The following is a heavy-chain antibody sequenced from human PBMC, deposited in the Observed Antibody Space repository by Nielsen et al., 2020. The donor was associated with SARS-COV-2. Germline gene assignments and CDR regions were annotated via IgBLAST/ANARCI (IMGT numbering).Heavy chain of an antibody. CDR2: FDPEDGET. J-gene: IGHJ4*02. CDR3: ARDPTAGYYDFWSGYLDY. CDR1: GYTLTELS. V-gene: IGHV1-24*01. Sequence: ASVKVSCKVSGYTLTELSMHWVRQAPGKGLEWMGGFDPEDGETIYAQKFQGRVTMTEDTSTGTAYMELSRLRSDDTAVYYCARDPTAGYYDFWSGYLDYWGQGTLVTVSS. D-gene: IGHD3-3*01.